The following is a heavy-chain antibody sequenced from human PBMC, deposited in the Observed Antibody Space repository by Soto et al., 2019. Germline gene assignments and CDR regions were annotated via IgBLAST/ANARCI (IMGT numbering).Heavy chain of an antibody. D-gene: IGHD3-3*01. J-gene: IGHJ6*02. V-gene: IGHV1-18*04. CDR2: ISAYNGNT. CDR3: ARANYDFWSGYYNYYYYGMDV. CDR1: GYTFTSYG. Sequence: GASVKVSCKASGYTFTSYGISWVRQAPGQGLEWMGWISAYNGNTNYAQKLQGRATMTTDTSTSTAYMELRSLRSDDTAVYYCARANYDFWSGYYNYYYYGMDVWGQGTTVTVSS.